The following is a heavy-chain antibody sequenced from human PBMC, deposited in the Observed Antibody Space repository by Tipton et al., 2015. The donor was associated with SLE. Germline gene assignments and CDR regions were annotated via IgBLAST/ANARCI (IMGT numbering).Heavy chain of an antibody. J-gene: IGHJ3*02. CDR1: DASISGHY. CDR3: ARRSIIVVPGDPPMDAFDI. V-gene: IGHV4-59*08. CDR2: IHYTGST. Sequence: GSLRLSCTVSDASISGHYWSLIRQPPGKGLEWIGYIHYTGSTFYNPSLKSRVTMSVDTSKNQFSLKLSSVTAAETAVYYCARRSIIVVPGDPPMDAFDIWGQGTIVTVSS. D-gene: IGHD3-10*01.